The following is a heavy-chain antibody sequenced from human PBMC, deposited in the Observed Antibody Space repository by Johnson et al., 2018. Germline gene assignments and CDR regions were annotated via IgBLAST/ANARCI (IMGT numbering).Heavy chain of an antibody. CDR1: GFTFSRYA. V-gene: IGHV3-21*04. Sequence: VQLVDSGGGVVQPGNSLRLSCAASGFTFSRYAMSWVRQAPGKGLEWVSAISGSGSTIYYADSVKGRFTISRDNAKNSLYLQMNSLRAEDTALYYCAKDIRGPPDYYYYYYMDVWGKGTTVTVSS. CDR3: AKDIRGPPDYYYYYYMDV. J-gene: IGHJ6*03. CDR2: ISGSGSTI. D-gene: IGHD1-14*01.